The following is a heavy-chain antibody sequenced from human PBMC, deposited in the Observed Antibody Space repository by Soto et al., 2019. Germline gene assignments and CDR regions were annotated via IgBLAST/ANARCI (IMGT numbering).Heavy chain of an antibody. V-gene: IGHV1-69*13. CDR1: GGTFSSYA. J-gene: IGHJ6*02. D-gene: IGHD6-13*01. CDR3: ALRYSSSWGYYYYYGMDV. Sequence: ASVKVSCKASGGTFSSYAISWVRQAPGQGLEWMGGVIPIFGTANYAQKFQGRVTITADESTSTAYMELSSLRSEDTAVYYCALRYSSSWGYYYYYGMDVWGQGTTVTVSS. CDR2: VIPIFGTA.